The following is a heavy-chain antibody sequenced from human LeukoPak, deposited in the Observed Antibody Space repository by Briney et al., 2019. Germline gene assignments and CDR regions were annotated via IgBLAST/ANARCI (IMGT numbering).Heavy chain of an antibody. D-gene: IGHD3-10*01. V-gene: IGHV1-46*01. CDR3: ARASPLEVRGQFDP. CDR1: GGTFSSYA. Sequence: ASVKVSCKASGGTFSSYAISWVRQAPGQGLEWMGIINPSGGSTSYAQKFQGRVTMTRDTSTSTVYMELSSLRSEDTAVYYCARASPLEVRGQFDPWGQGTLVTVSS. CDR2: INPSGGST. J-gene: IGHJ5*02.